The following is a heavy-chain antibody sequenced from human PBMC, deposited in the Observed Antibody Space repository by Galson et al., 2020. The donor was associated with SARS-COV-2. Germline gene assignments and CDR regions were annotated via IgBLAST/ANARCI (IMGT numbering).Heavy chain of an antibody. CDR1: GDSVSSNSAA. CDR2: TYYRSKWYN. D-gene: IGHD2-2*01. CDR3: AREKDIVVVPAANRVVVAATTFDY. J-gene: IGHJ4*02. V-gene: IGHV6-1*01. Sequence: SETLSLTCAISGDSVSSNSAAWNWIRQSPSRGLEWLGRTYYRSKWYNDYAVSVKSRITINPDTSKNQFSLQLNSVTPEDTAVYYCAREKDIVVVPAANRVVVAATTFDYWGQGTLVTVSS.